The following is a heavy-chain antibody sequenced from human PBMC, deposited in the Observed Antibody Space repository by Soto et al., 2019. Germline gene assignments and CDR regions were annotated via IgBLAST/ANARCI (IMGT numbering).Heavy chain of an antibody. CDR2: IYSGGST. CDR3: AREPNWNDGEGFDP. CDR1: GFTVSSNY. J-gene: IGHJ5*02. V-gene: IGHV3-53*01. D-gene: IGHD1-1*01. Sequence: PGGSLRLSCAASGFTVSSNYMSWVRQAPGKGLEWVSVIYSGGSTYYADSVKGRFTISRDNSKNTLYLQMNSLRAEDTAVYYCAREPNWNDGEGFDPWGQGTLVTVSS.